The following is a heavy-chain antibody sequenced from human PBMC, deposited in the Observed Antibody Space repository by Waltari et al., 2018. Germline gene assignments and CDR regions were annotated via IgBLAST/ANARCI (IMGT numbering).Heavy chain of an antibody. Sequence: QVQLVESGGGVVQPGRSLRLSCAASGFTFSINAMHWVRQAPGKGLEYVAVISSDGSYRYYADSVRGRFTISRDNSKYTLYLQMNSLRGDDTAVYYCARDYSYDSNYMDVWGKGTAVTISS. CDR1: GFTFSINA. CDR2: ISSDGSYR. D-gene: IGHD3-16*01. V-gene: IGHV3-30-3*01. CDR3: ARDYSYDSNYMDV. J-gene: IGHJ6*03.